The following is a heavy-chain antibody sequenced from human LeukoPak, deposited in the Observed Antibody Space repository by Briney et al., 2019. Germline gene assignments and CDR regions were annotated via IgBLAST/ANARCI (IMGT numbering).Heavy chain of an antibody. CDR3: ARLYCSGRSCSSSFDY. Sequence: GGSLRLSCVASGFTFSNYWMSWVRQAPGKGLEWVANINQDGSGKYYVDSVKGRFTISRDNAKNSLYLQMNSLRAEDTAVYYCARLYCSGRSCSSSFDYWGQGTLVTVSS. CDR2: INQDGSGK. J-gene: IGHJ4*02. CDR1: GFTFSNYW. V-gene: IGHV3-7*04. D-gene: IGHD2-15*01.